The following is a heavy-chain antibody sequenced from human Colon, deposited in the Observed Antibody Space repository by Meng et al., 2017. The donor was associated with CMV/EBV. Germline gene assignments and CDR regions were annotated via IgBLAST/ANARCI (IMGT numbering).Heavy chain of an antibody. Sequence: SVKVSCKASGFTFTTSAVQWVRQARGQRLEWIGWIVIGSGYTKYTPRFQERVTITRDMSTSTAYMELSSLRSDDSAVYYCAADQQARVGGPSYYYGMGVWGQGTTVTVSS. J-gene: IGHJ6*02. CDR1: GFTFTTSA. CDR3: AADQQARVGGPSYYYGMGV. D-gene: IGHD4-23*01. CDR2: IVIGSGYT. V-gene: IGHV1-58*01.